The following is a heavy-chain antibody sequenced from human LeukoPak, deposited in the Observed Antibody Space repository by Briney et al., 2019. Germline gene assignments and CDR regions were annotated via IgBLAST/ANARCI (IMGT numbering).Heavy chain of an antibody. V-gene: IGHV4-59*01. J-gene: IGHJ4*02. CDR3: ARVKVVPAAMYDY. CDR2: IYYSGST. D-gene: IGHD2-2*01. CDR1: GGSFSGYY. Sequence: SETLSLTCAVYGGSFSGYYWSWIRQPPGKGLEWIGYIYYSGSTNYNPSLKSRVTISVDTSKNQFSLKLSSVTAADTAVYYCARVKVVPAAMYDYWGQGTLVTVSS.